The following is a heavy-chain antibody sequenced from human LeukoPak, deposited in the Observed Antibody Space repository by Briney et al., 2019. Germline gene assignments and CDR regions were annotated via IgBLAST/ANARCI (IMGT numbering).Heavy chain of an antibody. CDR2: IYGSSRT. CDR1: GFIVSSNY. J-gene: IGHJ4*02. V-gene: IGHV3-66*01. CDR3: ARDRADGYNYGDYFDN. D-gene: IGHD5-18*01. Sequence: GGSLRLSCAGSGFIVSSNYMSWVRQAAGKGLEWVSVIYGSSRTYYADSVKGRFTISRDNSKNTVYLQMDSLRAEDAAVYYCARDRADGYNYGDYFDNWGQGTLVTVSS.